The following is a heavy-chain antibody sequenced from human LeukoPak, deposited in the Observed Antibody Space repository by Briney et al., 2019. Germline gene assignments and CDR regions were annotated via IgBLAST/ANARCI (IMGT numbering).Heavy chain of an antibody. Sequence: GGSLRLSCAASGCTFNRNGMHWVRQAPGKGPEWVAFVKYDGTVQFYADFVKGRFTISRDNSEKTLSLEMNSLRAEDTAVYYCAKDGDDCIDYWGQGTLVTVSS. V-gene: IGHV3-30*02. D-gene: IGHD3-22*01. CDR3: AKDGDDCIDY. CDR1: GCTFNRNG. CDR2: VKYDGTVQ. J-gene: IGHJ4*02.